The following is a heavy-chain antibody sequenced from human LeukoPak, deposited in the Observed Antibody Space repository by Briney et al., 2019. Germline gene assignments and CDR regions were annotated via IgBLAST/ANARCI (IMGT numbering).Heavy chain of an antibody. CDR3: ARVWHWLEGGYFDY. CDR2: ISSSGITI. D-gene: IGHD6-19*01. V-gene: IGHV3-11*01. J-gene: IGHJ4*02. Sequence: PGGSLRLSCAASGFTFSDYYMSWIRQAPGKGLEWVSYISSSGITIYYADSVKGRFTISRDNAKNSLYLRMNSLRAEDTAVYYCARVWHWLEGGYFDYWGQGTLVTVSS. CDR1: GFTFSDYY.